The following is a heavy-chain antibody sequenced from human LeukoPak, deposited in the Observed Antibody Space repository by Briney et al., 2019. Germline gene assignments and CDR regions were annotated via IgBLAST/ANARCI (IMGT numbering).Heavy chain of an antibody. V-gene: IGHV3-48*03. CDR1: GFTFSSCW. CDR3: ARGPSPLRLGELSLYPFFDY. J-gene: IGHJ4*02. CDR2: ISSSGSTI. Sequence: GGSLRLSCAASGFTFSSCWMNWVRQAPGKGLEWVSYISSSGSTIYYADSVKGRFTISRDNAKNSLYLQMNSLRAEDTAVYYCARGPSPLRLGELSLYPFFDYWGQGTLVTVSS. D-gene: IGHD3-16*02.